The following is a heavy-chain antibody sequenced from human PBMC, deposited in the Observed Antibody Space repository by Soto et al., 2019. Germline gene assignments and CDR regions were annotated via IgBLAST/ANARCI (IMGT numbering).Heavy chain of an antibody. V-gene: IGHV3-23*01. CDR3: ARISGWRTGGFGSAFDI. D-gene: IGHD6-19*01. Sequence: GGSLRLSCVASGFTFSDYAMTWVRQSPGKGREWVSSISGSGGSTHYADSVKGRFTISRDNAKNALYLQMNSLRAEDTAVYYWARISGWRTGGFGSAFDIWGQGTMVTVSS. CDR1: GFTFSDYA. CDR2: ISGSGGST. J-gene: IGHJ3*02.